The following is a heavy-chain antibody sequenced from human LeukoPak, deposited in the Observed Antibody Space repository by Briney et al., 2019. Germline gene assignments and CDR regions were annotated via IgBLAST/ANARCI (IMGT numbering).Heavy chain of an antibody. CDR1: GYSFTNYW. CDR3: ARPYCSSTSCYMLDAFDI. J-gene: IGHJ3*02. Sequence: GESLKISCKGSGYSFTNYWIGWVRQMSGKGLEWMGIIHPGDSDTTYSPSFQGQVTISADKSSSTAYLQWSSLKASDTAMYYCARPYCSSTSCYMLDAFDIWGQGTMVTASS. CDR2: IHPGDSDT. V-gene: IGHV5-51*01. D-gene: IGHD2-2*02.